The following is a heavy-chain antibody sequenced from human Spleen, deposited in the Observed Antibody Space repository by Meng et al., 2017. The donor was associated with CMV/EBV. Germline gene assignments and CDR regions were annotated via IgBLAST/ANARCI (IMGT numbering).Heavy chain of an antibody. CDR2: MNPNSGNT. Sequence: ASVKVSCKASGGTFSSYAISWVRQAPGQGLEWMGWMNPNSGNTGYAQKFQGRVTMTRNTSISTAYMELSSLRSEDTAVYYCARNHYDILTGYPRTAYYYYGMDVWGQGTTVTVSS. J-gene: IGHJ6*02. V-gene: IGHV1-8*02. CDR1: GGTFSSYA. CDR3: ARNHYDILTGYPRTAYYYYGMDV. D-gene: IGHD3-9*01.